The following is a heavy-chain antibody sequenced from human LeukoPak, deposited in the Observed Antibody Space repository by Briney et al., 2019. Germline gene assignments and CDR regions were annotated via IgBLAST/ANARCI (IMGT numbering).Heavy chain of an antibody. CDR3: ARGAVAGKMSWFDP. V-gene: IGHV4-59*01. CDR2: IYYSGST. J-gene: IGHJ5*02. Sequence: SETLSLTCTVSGGSISSYYWSWIRQPPGKGLEWIGYIYYSGSTNYNPSLKSRVTISVDTSKNQFSLKLSSVTAADTAVYYSARGAVAGKMSWFDPWGQGTLVTVSS. D-gene: IGHD6-19*01. CDR1: GGSISSYY.